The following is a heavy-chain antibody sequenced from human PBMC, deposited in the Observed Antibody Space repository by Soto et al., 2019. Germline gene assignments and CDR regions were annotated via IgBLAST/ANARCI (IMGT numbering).Heavy chain of an antibody. Sequence: QVQLMQSGAEVKKPGASVKVSCKASGDTFSDYYIHWVRQAPGQGLEWMGTVNPSGGHTTYSQHFMGRVTMTRNTSTSTLHMELTSLTSEDTAVYYCARGGHVVVVTAALDYWGQGTLFTVSS. J-gene: IGHJ4*02. D-gene: IGHD2-21*02. CDR3: ARGGHVVVVTAALDY. CDR1: GDTFSDYY. CDR2: VNPSGGHT. V-gene: IGHV1-46*01.